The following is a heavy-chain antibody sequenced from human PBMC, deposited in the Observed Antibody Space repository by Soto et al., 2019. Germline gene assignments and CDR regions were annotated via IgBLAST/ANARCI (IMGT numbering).Heavy chain of an antibody. J-gene: IGHJ4*02. Sequence: SLRLSCSASGFTFASLSMHWVRQAPGKGLEYVSAISSNGTSTYYADSVKGRFIISRDNTKNTLYLQMNSLRAEDTAVYYCVKDSRRWYYFDYWGQGTQVTVSS. CDR3: VKDSRRWYYFDY. CDR2: ISSNGTST. V-gene: IGHV3-64D*06. D-gene: IGHD6-13*01. CDR1: GFTFASLS.